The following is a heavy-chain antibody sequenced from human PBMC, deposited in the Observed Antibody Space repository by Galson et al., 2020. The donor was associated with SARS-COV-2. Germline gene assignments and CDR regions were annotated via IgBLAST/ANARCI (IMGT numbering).Heavy chain of an antibody. D-gene: IGHD3-16*01. CDR3: VRFGDFFFYAMDV. J-gene: IGHJ6*02. CDR2: IYHNGNA. Sequence: RQPPGKGLEWIGYIYHNGNAFYHPALKGRVTMSVDRSRTQYSLELNSVTAADSALYYCVRFGDFFFYAMDVWGQGTTVTVSS. V-gene: IGHV4-30-2*01.